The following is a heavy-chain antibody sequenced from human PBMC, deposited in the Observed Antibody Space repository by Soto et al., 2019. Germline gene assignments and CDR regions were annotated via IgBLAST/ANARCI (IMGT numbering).Heavy chain of an antibody. D-gene: IGHD5-12*01. Sequence: QLQLQESGPGLVKPSETLSLTCTVSGGSISSSSYYWGWIRQPPGKGLEWIGSISYSGSTYYNPFLKGPVTITLEPSKHQCSLKLSSVTAADTAVYYRASLSWGGSGYTTWSDYWGQGTPVTVCS. V-gene: IGHV4-39*01. CDR2: ISYSGST. CDR1: GGSISSSSYY. CDR3: ASLSWGGSGYTTWSDY. J-gene: IGHJ4*02.